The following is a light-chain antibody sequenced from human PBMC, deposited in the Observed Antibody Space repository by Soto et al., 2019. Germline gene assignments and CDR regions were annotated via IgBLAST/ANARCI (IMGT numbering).Light chain of an antibody. CDR1: SXDVGGYKL. Sequence: QSALTQPASVSGSPGQSITISCTGTSXDVGGYKLVSWYQQHQGQDNKPILYDASNRPSGVSYRFSGSKSGNTDPLTISGIPDADEADYSCCSYTGRSTHVFGPGTKVTVL. V-gene: IGLV2-14*01. J-gene: IGLJ1*01. CDR3: CSYTGRSTHV. CDR2: DAS.